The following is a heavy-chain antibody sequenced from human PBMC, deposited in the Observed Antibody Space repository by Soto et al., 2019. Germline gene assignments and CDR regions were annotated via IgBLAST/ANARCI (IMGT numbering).Heavy chain of an antibody. J-gene: IGHJ5*02. Sequence: SVNVSCKASGHTFTSDFTHWVRQAPGQGLEWMGVINPIGGTTIYAQKFQGRVSMTRDTSTSTVYMQLSSLRSEDTAVYYCARDQGKGAAGTRLWWFAPWGRGTLVIVSS. D-gene: IGHD6-13*01. CDR1: GHTFTSDF. CDR2: INPIGGTT. CDR3: ARDQGKGAAGTRLWWFAP. V-gene: IGHV1-46*01.